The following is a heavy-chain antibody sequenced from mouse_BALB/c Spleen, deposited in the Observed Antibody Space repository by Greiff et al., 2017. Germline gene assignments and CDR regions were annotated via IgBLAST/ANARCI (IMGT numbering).Heavy chain of an antibody. CDR3: AIYAYDGRWYAMDY. CDR1: GYTFTDYW. D-gene: IGHD2-2*01. Sequence: QVQLQQPGAELVMPGASVKMSCKASGYTFTDYWMHWVKQRPGQGLEWIGAIDTSDSYTSYNQKFKGKATLTVDESSSTAYRQLSSLTSEDSAVYACAIYAYDGRWYAMDYWGQGTSVTVSS. V-gene: IGHV1-69*01. J-gene: IGHJ4*01. CDR2: IDTSDSYT.